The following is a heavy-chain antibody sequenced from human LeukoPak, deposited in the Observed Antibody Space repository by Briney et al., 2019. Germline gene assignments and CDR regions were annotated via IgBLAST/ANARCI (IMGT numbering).Heavy chain of an antibody. CDR3: AKPWTGYSSSWYFYYFDY. V-gene: IGHV3-43*02. Sequence: PGGSLRLSCAASGFTFDDYAMHWVRQAPGKGLKWVSLISGDGGSTYYADSVKGRFTISRDNSKNSLYLQMNSLRTEDTALYYCAKPWTGYSSSWYFYYFDYWGQGTLVTVSS. D-gene: IGHD6-13*01. J-gene: IGHJ4*02. CDR1: GFTFDDYA. CDR2: ISGDGGST.